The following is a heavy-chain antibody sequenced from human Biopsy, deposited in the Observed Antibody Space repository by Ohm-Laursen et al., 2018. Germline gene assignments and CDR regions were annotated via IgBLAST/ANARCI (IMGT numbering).Heavy chain of an antibody. Sequence: GSLRLSCTASGFTFSSHAMSWVRQAPGKGLECVSLINGSGGSTYYADPVKGRFTISRDNSKNTLYLQMNSLRAEDTAVYYCAREGDDSSGYTPHYFDYWGQGTLVTVSS. D-gene: IGHD3-22*01. J-gene: IGHJ4*02. CDR3: AREGDDSSGYTPHYFDY. CDR2: INGSGGST. V-gene: IGHV3-23*01. CDR1: GFTFSSHA.